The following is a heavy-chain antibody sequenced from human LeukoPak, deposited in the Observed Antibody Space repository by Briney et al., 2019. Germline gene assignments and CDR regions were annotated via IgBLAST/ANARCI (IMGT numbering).Heavy chain of an antibody. CDR3: AKDGKYFYDSSGYSFDY. CDR2: IWYDGSNK. V-gene: IGHV3-33*06. D-gene: IGHD3-22*01. Sequence: GGSLRLSCAASGFTFSDYYVSWIRQAPGKGLEWVAVIWYDGSNKYYADSVKGRFTISRDNSKNTLYLQMNSLRAEDTAVYYCAKDGKYFYDSSGYSFDYWGQGTLVTVSS. CDR1: GFTFSDYY. J-gene: IGHJ4*02.